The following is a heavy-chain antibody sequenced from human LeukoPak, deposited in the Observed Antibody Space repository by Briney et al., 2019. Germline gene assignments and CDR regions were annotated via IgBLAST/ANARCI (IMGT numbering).Heavy chain of an antibody. J-gene: IGHJ6*03. CDR3: ARDGTITIFGKYYYYMDV. D-gene: IGHD3-3*01. CDR2: INPNSGGT. CDR1: GYTFTSYG. V-gene: IGHV1-2*02. Sequence: GASVKVSCKASGYTFTSYGISWVRQAPGQGLEWMGWINPNSGGTNYAQKFQGRVTMTRDTSISTAYMELSRLRSDDTAVYYCARDGTITIFGKYYYYMDVWGQGTLVTVSS.